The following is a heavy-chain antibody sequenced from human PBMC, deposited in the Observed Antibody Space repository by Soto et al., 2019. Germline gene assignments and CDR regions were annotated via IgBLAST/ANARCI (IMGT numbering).Heavy chain of an antibody. Sequence: QVPLVESGGGVVQPGRSLRLSCAASGFTFSSYAMHWVRQAPGKGLEWVAVISYDGSNKYYADSVKGRFTISRDNSKNTLYLQMNSLRAEDTAVYYCARSEYTAMVYYYYYYGMDVWGQGTTVTVSS. V-gene: IGHV3-30-3*01. D-gene: IGHD5-18*01. J-gene: IGHJ6*02. CDR3: ARSEYTAMVYYYYYYGMDV. CDR2: ISYDGSNK. CDR1: GFTFSSYA.